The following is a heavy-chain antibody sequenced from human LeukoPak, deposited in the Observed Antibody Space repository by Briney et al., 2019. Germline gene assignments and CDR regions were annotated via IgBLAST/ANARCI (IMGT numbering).Heavy chain of an antibody. D-gene: IGHD3-22*01. CDR3: ARLSRTNSSGYYFDY. CDR1: GGSISSYY. Sequence: SETLSLTCTVSGGSISSYYWSWIRQPPGKGLEWIGYIYYSGSTNYDPSLKSRVTISVDTSKNQFSLKLSSVTAADTAVYYYARLSRTNSSGYYFDYWGQGTLVTVSS. CDR2: IYYSGST. V-gene: IGHV4-59*08. J-gene: IGHJ4*02.